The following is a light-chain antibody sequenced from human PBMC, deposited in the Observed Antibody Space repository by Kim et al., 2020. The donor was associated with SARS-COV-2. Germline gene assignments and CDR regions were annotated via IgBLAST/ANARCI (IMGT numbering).Light chain of an antibody. V-gene: IGKV3-11*01. CDR1: QNVNSY. CDR2: DAF. J-gene: IGKJ5*01. CDR3: QQRSNWPFT. Sequence: LAPGERATHSCRASQNVNSYLAWYQLKPGQAPRLHIYDAFNRATGIPARFGGSGFGTDFTLTINSLEPEDFAIYYCQQRSNWPFTLGQGTRLEIK.